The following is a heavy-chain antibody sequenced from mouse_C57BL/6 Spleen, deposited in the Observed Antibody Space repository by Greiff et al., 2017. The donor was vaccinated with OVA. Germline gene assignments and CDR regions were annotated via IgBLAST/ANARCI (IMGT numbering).Heavy chain of an antibody. J-gene: IGHJ3*01. Sequence: QVQLKQPGAELVMPGASVKLSCKASGYTFTSYWMHWVKQRPGQGLEWIGEIDPSDSYTNYNQKFKGKSTLTVDKSSSTAYMQLSSLTSEDSAVYYCARGGDYYGSSYSAWFAYWGQGTLVTVSA. D-gene: IGHD1-1*01. CDR1: GYTFTSYW. CDR3: ARGGDYYGSSYSAWFAY. V-gene: IGHV1-69*01. CDR2: IDPSDSYT.